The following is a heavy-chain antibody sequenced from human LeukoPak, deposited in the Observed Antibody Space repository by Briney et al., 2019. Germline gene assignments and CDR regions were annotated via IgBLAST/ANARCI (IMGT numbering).Heavy chain of an antibody. V-gene: IGHV4-59*08. CDR2: IYNSGST. D-gene: IGHD3-22*01. CDR1: GGSISSYY. CDR3: ARGNTWLTSK. J-gene: IGHJ4*02. Sequence: WETLSLTCTVSGGSISSYYWSWIRQPPGKGLEWIGNIYNSGSTNYNPSLKSRVTISVDTSKNQFSLKLTSVTATDTAFYYCARGNTWLTSKWGQGTLVTVSS.